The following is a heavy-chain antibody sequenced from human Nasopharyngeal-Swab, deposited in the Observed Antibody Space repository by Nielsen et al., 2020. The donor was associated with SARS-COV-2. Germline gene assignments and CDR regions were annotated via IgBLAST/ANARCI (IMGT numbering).Heavy chain of an antibody. Sequence: SETLSLTCTVSGGSISSGGYYWSWIRQHPGKGLEWIGYIYYSGSTNYNPSLKSRVTISVDTSKNQFSLKLSSVTAADTAVYYCARDMVDDYGDAGPSYYYYGMDVWGQGTTVTVSS. J-gene: IGHJ6*02. CDR3: ARDMVDDYGDAGPSYYYYGMDV. V-gene: IGHV4-61*08. CDR1: GGSISSGGYY. CDR2: IYYSGST. D-gene: IGHD4-17*01.